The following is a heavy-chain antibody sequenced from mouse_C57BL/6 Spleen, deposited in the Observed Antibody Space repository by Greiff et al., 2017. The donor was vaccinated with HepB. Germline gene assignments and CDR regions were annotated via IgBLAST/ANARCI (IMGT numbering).Heavy chain of an antibody. CDR3: ARGGTTGVASYDAMDY. CDR2: IDPNSGGT. CDR1: GYTFTSYW. D-gene: IGHD1-1*01. J-gene: IGHJ4*01. V-gene: IGHV1-72*01. Sequence: QVQLQQPGAELVKPGASVKLSCKASGYTFTSYWMHWVKQRPGRGLEWIGRIDPNSGGTKYNEKFKSKATLTVDKPSSTAYIQLSSLTSEDSAVYYCARGGTTGVASYDAMDYWGQGTSATVSS.